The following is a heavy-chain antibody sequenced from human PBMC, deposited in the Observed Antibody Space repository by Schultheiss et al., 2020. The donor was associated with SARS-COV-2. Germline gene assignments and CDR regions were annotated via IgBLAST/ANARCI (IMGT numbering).Heavy chain of an antibody. Sequence: GGSLRLSCPASGFTFSSYSMNWVRQAPGKGLEWVSSITSSSYIYYADSVKGRFTISRDNSKNTLYLQMNSLRAEDTAVYYCARPLSHGYCSSTSCPPDAFDIWGQGTMVTVSS. J-gene: IGHJ3*02. V-gene: IGHV3-21*01. D-gene: IGHD2-2*01. CDR2: ITSSSYI. CDR1: GFTFSSYS. CDR3: ARPLSHGYCSSTSCPPDAFDI.